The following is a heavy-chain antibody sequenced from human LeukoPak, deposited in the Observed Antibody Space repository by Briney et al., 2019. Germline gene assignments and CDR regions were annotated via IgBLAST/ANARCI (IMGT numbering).Heavy chain of an antibody. J-gene: IGHJ3*02. V-gene: IGHV3-64D*09. D-gene: IGHD2-8*01. CDR2: VSSIGGST. CDR1: GFTFSSYV. CDR3: VKEGNGAFDI. Sequence: PGGSLGLSCSASGFTFSSYVMFWVRQAPGKGLEYVSAVSSIGGSTYYADSVKGRFTISRDNSKNTLYLQMISLRPEDTAVYYCVKEGNGAFDIWGQGTMVTVSS.